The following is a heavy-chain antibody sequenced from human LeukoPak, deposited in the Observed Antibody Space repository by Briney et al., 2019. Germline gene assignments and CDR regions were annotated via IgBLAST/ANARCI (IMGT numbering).Heavy chain of an antibody. CDR2: TYYRSKWYN. CDR1: GDSVSSNSAA. J-gene: IGHJ5*02. Sequence: SQTLALTCAISGDSVSSNSAAWTWIRQSPSRGLEWLGRTYYRSKWYNDYAVSVKSRITINPDTSKNQFSLQLNSMTPEDTAVYYCVGGNYWFDPWGQGTLVTVSS. D-gene: IGHD1-26*01. CDR3: VGGNYWFDP. V-gene: IGHV6-1*01.